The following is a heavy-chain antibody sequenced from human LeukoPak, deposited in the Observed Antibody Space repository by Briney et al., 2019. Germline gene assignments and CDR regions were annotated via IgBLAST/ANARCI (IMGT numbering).Heavy chain of an antibody. CDR1: GFTFSSYA. J-gene: IGHJ4*02. Sequence: QPGGSLRLSCAASGFTFSSYAMSWVRQAPGKGLEWVSAISASGGSTYYADSVKGRFTISRDNSKNTLYLQMNSLRAEDAAVYYCAKGEDIVLVPTDSPFDYWGQGNLVTVSS. V-gene: IGHV3-23*01. CDR3: AKGEDIVLVPTDSPFDY. D-gene: IGHD2-2*01. CDR2: ISASGGST.